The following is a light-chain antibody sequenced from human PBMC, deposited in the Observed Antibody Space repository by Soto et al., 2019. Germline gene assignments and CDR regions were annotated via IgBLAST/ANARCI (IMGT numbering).Light chain of an antibody. V-gene: IGKV3-20*01. J-gene: IGKJ1*01. CDR3: QQYGSAPEGT. CDR2: GGS. CDR1: QSVSSY. Sequence: EIVLTQSPASLSLSPGERATLSCRASQSVSSYLAWYQQKPGQAPRLLIYGGSSRATGIPDRFSGSGSGTAFTLTISRLEPEDFAVYYCQQYGSAPEGTFGQGTKVDIK.